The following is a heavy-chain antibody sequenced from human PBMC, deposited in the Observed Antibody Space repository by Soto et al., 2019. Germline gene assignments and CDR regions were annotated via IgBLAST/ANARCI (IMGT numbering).Heavy chain of an antibody. CDR3: ARDIQTHFPDCTNGVCYGMDV. V-gene: IGHV1-69*01. D-gene: IGHD2-8*01. Sequence: QVQLVQSGAEVKKPGSSVKVSCKASGGTFSSYAISWVRQAPGQGLEWMGGIIPIFGTANYAQKFQGRVTITADESTSTAYMELSSLSSEDTAVYYCARDIQTHFPDCTNGVCYGMDVWGQGTTVTVSS. CDR1: GGTFSSYA. J-gene: IGHJ6*02. CDR2: IIPIFGTA.